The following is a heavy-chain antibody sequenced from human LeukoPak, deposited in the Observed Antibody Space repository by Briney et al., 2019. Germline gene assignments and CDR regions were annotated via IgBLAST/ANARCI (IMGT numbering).Heavy chain of an antibody. Sequence: GGSLRLSCAASGFTFSNYWMIWVRQAPGKGLEWVGNIKQDGSEKRYADPVRGRFTISRDNAQTSLYLQMNSLRAEDTAVYYCARASDPWLQLTWGQGTLVTVSS. CDR3: ARASDPWLQLT. V-gene: IGHV3-7*05. CDR1: GFTFSNYW. J-gene: IGHJ5*02. D-gene: IGHD5-24*01. CDR2: IKQDGSEK.